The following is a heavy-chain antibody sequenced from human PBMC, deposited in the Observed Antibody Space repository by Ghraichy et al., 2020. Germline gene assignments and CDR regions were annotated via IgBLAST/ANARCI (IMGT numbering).Heavy chain of an antibody. V-gene: IGHV3-15*01. CDR1: GFTFSNAW. CDR2: IKSKTDGGTT. D-gene: IGHD5-12*01. CDR3: TTDWHSGYDFDY. J-gene: IGHJ4*02. Sequence: GESLRLSCAASGFTFSNAWMSWVRQAPGKGLEWVGRIKSKTDGGTTDYAAPVKGRFTISRDDSKNTLYLQMNSLKTEDTAVYYCTTDWHSGYDFDYWGQGTLVTVSS.